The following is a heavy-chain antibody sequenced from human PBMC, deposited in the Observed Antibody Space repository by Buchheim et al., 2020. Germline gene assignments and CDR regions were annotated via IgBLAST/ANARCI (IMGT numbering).Heavy chain of an antibody. Sequence: VQLQESGTGLVKPSQTLSLTCTVSGGSISSGGYYWNWIRHHPGKGLEWIGYIYNGVTTHYNPSLRSRLIISVDKSENQFSLKLGSVTAADTAVYYCARAGYYDSRGYLGDFDYWGQGTL. CDR2: IYNGVTT. CDR1: GGSISSGGYY. CDR3: ARAGYYDSRGYLGDFDY. J-gene: IGHJ4*02. D-gene: IGHD3-22*01. V-gene: IGHV4-31*03.